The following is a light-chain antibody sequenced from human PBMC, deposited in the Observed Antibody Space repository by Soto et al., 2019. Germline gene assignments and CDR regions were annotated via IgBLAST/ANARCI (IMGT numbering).Light chain of an antibody. J-gene: IGKJ5*01. CDR1: QTLSSSY. Sequence: IVLTQSPGTLSLSPGERATLSCRASQTLSSSYLAWYQQKPGQAPRLLIYGASGRATGIPDRFSGSGSGTDFTLTISRVEPEDFAVYFCQQYGGSPSITFGQGTRLDIK. V-gene: IGKV3-20*01. CDR2: GAS. CDR3: QQYGGSPSIT.